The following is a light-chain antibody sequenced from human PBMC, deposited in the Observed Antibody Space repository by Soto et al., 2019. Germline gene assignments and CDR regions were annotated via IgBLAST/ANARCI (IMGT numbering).Light chain of an antibody. V-gene: IGKV3-20*01. CDR2: GAS. J-gene: IGKJ5*01. Sequence: EILLTQSPDTLSLSPGERATLSCRAAQSVVTRLAWYQHKTGQAPRLLISGASSRATGIPDRFTGSGCETSFSLPISRLEPADFFVYYCQHYHSGHTITFGQGTRLEIK. CDR1: QSVVTR. CDR3: QHYHSGHTIT.